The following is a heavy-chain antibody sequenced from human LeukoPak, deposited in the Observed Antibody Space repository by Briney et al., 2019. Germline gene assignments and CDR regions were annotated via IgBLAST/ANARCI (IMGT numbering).Heavy chain of an antibody. CDR1: GGTFSSYA. CDR2: IIPIFGTA. CDR3: ARDNSIRGTYRYNFDS. J-gene: IGHJ4*02. D-gene: IGHD3-16*02. V-gene: IGHV1-69*06. Sequence: SVKVSCKASGGTFSSYAISWVRQAPGQGLEWMGGIIPIFGTANYAQKFQGRVTITADKSTSTAYMELSSLRSEDTAVYYCARDNSIRGTYRYNFDSWGQGTLVTVSS.